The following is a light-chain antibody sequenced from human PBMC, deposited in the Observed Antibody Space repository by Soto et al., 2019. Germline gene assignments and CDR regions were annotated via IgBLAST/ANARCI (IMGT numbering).Light chain of an antibody. CDR1: QTISSW. Sequence: DIHLTQSPSTLSASVGDRVTITCRASQTISSWLAWYQQKPGKDPKLLIYKASTLKSGVPSRFSGSGSGTEFTLTISSLQPDDFATYNCQDYNSYSEAFGQGAKV. V-gene: IGKV1-5*03. J-gene: IGKJ1*01. CDR2: KAS. CDR3: QDYNSYSEA.